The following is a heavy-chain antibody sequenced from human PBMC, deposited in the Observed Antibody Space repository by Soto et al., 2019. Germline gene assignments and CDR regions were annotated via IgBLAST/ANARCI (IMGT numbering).Heavy chain of an antibody. CDR3: AGRYYDFWSGYPTSPYYYYMDV. J-gene: IGHJ6*03. D-gene: IGHD3-3*01. CDR1: GGSISSYY. Sequence: SETLSLTCTVSGGSISSYYWSWIRQPPGKGLEWIGYIYYSGSTNYNPSLKSRVTISVDTSKNQFSLKLSSVTAADTAVYYCAGRYYDFWSGYPTSPYYYYMDVWGKGTTVTVSS. CDR2: IYYSGST. V-gene: IGHV4-59*01.